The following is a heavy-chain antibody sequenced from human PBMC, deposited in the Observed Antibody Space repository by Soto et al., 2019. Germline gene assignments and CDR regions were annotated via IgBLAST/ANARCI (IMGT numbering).Heavy chain of an antibody. J-gene: IGHJ3*02. CDR1: GFTLSSYA. V-gene: IGHV3-30-3*01. CDR2: ISYDGSNK. CDR3: ASKRNAFDI. Sequence: GGSLRLSCAASGFTLSSYAMHWVLQAPGKGLEWVAVISYDGSNKYYADSVKGRFTISRDNSKNTLYLQMNSLRAEDTAVYYCASKRNAFDIWGQGTMVTVSS.